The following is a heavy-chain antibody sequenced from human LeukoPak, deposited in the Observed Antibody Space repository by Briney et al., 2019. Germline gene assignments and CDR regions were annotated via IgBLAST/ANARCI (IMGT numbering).Heavy chain of an antibody. V-gene: IGHV1-2*02. D-gene: IGHD3-10*01. J-gene: IGHJ6*03. CDR2: INPNSGGT. CDR3: ARDIATYYYGSGSYRVMNMDV. Sequence: VASVKVSCKASGYTFTGYYMHWVRQAPGQGLEWMGWINPNSGGTNYAQKFQGRVTMTRDTSISTAYMELSRLRSDDTAVYYCARDIATYYYGSGSYRVMNMDVWGKGTTVTISS. CDR1: GYTFTGYY.